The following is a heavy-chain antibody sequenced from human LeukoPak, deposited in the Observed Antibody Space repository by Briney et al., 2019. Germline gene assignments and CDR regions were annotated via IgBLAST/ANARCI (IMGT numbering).Heavy chain of an antibody. CDR1: GFTFSSYG. Sequence: GGSLRLSCAASGFTFSSYGMHWVSQAQGKELEWVAVIWYDGSNKYYADSVKGRFTISRDNSKNTLNLQMNSLRAEDTAVYYCARGPLNDYGDYAKYYYGMDVWGKGTTVTVSA. V-gene: IGHV3-33*01. CDR3: ARGPLNDYGDYAKYYYGMDV. D-gene: IGHD4-17*01. J-gene: IGHJ6*04. CDR2: IWYDGSNK.